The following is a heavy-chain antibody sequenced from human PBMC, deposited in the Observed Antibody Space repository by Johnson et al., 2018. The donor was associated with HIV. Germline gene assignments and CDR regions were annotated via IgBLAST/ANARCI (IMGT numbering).Heavy chain of an antibody. CDR3: ARAHFPYGGGAGYSVAFEI. J-gene: IGHJ3*02. D-gene: IGHD2-21*02. CDR1: GFTVRSNY. CDR2: IYSGGST. V-gene: IGHV3-66*03. Sequence: VQLVESGGGLTQPGGSLRLSCAASGFTVRSNYMSWVRQAPGKGLEWVSVIYSGGSTYYADSVKGRFTISRDSSKNTLFLQMSSLRAEDTAVYSCARAHFPYGGGAGYSVAFEIWGQGTVVTGSS.